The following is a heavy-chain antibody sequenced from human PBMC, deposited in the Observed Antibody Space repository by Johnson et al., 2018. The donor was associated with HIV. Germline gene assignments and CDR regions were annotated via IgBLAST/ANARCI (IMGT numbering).Heavy chain of an antibody. V-gene: IGHV3-74*02. CDR2: IKSDGGST. D-gene: IGHD4/OR15-4a*01. Sequence: VQLVESGGGLVQPGGSLRLSCAASGFSFSSSWMHWVRQAPGKGLVWVSRIKSDGGSTSYADFGKGRFTISRDNAKSTLYLQMNSLRAEDTAVYFCARAKVLADDVFDIWGQGTMVTVSS. CDR3: ARAKVLADDVFDI. J-gene: IGHJ3*02. CDR1: GFSFSSSW.